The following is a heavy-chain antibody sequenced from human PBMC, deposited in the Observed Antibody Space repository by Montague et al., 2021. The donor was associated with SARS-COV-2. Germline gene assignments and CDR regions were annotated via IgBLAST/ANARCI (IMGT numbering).Heavy chain of an antibody. D-gene: IGHD5-12*01. CDR3: ARQPLGYDFVYYYYGMDV. CDR1: EDSVARNRAA. Sequence: CAISEDSVARNRAAWDGNTHSPSRGLEWLGRPYYRSKWYNDYAVSVKSRITINPDTSKNQLSLQLNSATPEDTAVYYCARQPLGYDFVYYYYGMDVWGQGTTVTVSS. CDR2: PYYRSKWYN. V-gene: IGHV6-1*01. J-gene: IGHJ6*02.